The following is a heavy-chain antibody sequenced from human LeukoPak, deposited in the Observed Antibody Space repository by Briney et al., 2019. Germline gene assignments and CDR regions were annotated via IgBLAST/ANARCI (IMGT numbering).Heavy chain of an antibody. J-gene: IGHJ4*02. CDR1: AASISSSSHH. V-gene: IGHV4-39*01. CDR2: IYYGRTI. D-gene: IGHD5-12*01. CDR3: VRHDGRGGATMGALDS. Sequence: PSETLSLTCTISAASISSSSHHWGWIRQSPGRGLEWIGSIYYGRTIYYNPSLNSRVTISVLTSKDQFTLQLNSVTAADTAVYYCVRHDGRGGATMGALDSWGQGSLVTVSS.